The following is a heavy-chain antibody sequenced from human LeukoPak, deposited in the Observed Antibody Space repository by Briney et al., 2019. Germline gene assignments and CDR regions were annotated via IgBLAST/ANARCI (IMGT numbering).Heavy chain of an antibody. CDR1: GFTFSSSA. J-gene: IGHJ4*02. CDR3: AKEEVPNDF. Sequence: TGGSLRLSCAASGFTFSSSAMSWVRQAPGKGLEWVSGISRSGEVTYYEDSVRGRFTISKDISKNTLYLQMDSLRAEDTAIYYCAKEEVPNDFWGQGTLVTVPS. D-gene: IGHD1-1*01. CDR2: ISRSGEVT. V-gene: IGHV3-23*01.